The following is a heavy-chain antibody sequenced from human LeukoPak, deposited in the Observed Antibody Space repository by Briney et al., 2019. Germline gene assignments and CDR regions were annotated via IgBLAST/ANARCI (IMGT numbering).Heavy chain of an antibody. V-gene: IGHV3-21*04. CDR1: VFTFSTYN. Sequence: GGSLRLSCAASVFTFSTYNMNWVRQAPGKGLEWVSSITSSSRYTFYADSVKGRFTISRDISKNTMYLQMNSLRVEDTAMYYCGRDVGPWGQGTLVTVSS. J-gene: IGHJ5*02. CDR2: ITSSSRYT. CDR3: GRDVGP.